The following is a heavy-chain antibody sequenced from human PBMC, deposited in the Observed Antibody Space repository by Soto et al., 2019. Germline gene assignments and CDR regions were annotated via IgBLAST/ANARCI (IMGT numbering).Heavy chain of an antibody. Sequence: QLQLQESGPGLVKPSETLSLTCTVSGGSISSSSYYWGWIRQPPGKGLEWIGSIYYSGSTYYNPSLKSRVTTSVDTSTNQFSLKLISVTAADTAVYYCSGLSVWYSSGGGWDYYYYGMDVWGQGTTVTVSS. CDR1: GGSISSSSYY. CDR2: IYYSGST. V-gene: IGHV4-39*01. J-gene: IGHJ6*02. D-gene: IGHD6-19*01. CDR3: SGLSVWYSSGGGWDYYYYGMDV.